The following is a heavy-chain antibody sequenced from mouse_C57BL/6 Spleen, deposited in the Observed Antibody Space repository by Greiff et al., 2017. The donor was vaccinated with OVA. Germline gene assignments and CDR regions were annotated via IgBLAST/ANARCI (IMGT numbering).Heavy chain of an antibody. D-gene: IGHD2-4*01. V-gene: IGHV5-9-1*02. CDR2: ISSGGDYI. Sequence: EVKLQESGEGLVKPGGSLKLSCAASGFTFSSYAMSWVRQTPEKRLEWVAYISSGGDYIYYADTVKGRFTISRDNARNTLYLQMSSLKSEDTAMYYCTRDRGIYYDYDGASAWFAYWGQGTLVTVSA. J-gene: IGHJ3*01. CDR1: GFTFSSYA. CDR3: TRDRGIYYDYDGASAWFAY.